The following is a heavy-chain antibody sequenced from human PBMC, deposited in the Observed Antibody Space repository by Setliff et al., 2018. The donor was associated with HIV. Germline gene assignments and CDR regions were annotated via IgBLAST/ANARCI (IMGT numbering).Heavy chain of an antibody. J-gene: IGHJ6*04. V-gene: IGHV4-38-2*02. Sequence: SETLSLTCAVSGYSISSGYYWGWIRQPPGKGLEWIGTIYHSGRTYSNPSLKSRVTISVDKSKNQFSLRLSSVTAADTAMYYCVRDPPVMEMDVWGEGTTVTVSS. CDR1: GYSISSGYY. CDR3: VRDPPVMEMDV. D-gene: IGHD1-1*01. CDR2: IYHSGRT.